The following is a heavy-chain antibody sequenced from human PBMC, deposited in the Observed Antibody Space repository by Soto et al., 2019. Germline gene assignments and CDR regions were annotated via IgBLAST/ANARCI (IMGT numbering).Heavy chain of an antibody. CDR1: GFTFSSYS. V-gene: IGHV3-48*02. CDR2: ISSSSSTI. D-gene: IGHD2-15*01. CDR3: ARDGQDGLVYIGRHYDYFDY. Sequence: GRSLRLSCAASGFTFSSYSMNWVRQAPGKGLEWVSYISSSSSTIYYADSVKGRFTISRDNAKNSRYLQMNSLRDEDTAVYYCARDGQDGLVYIGRHYDYFDYWGQGTLVTVSS. J-gene: IGHJ4*02.